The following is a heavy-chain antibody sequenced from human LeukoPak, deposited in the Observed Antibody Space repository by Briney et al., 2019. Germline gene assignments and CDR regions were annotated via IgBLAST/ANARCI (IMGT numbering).Heavy chain of an antibody. D-gene: IGHD3-22*01. J-gene: IGHJ4*02. CDR1: GYSLTSYL. Sequence: GESLNISCKCSGYSLTSYLLALVRAMPGKGLERMGIIYPGDYDTRYSPSFQGQVTFSADKSITTASLQWTSLKASDTAMYYCARLAYYESSGYHLDYWGQGTLVTVPS. CDR3: ARLAYYESSGYHLDY. CDR2: IYPGDYDT. V-gene: IGHV5-51*01.